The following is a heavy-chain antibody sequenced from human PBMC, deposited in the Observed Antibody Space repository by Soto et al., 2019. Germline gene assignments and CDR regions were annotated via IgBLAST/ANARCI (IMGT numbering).Heavy chain of an antibody. CDR3: ARHEAGWYFDA. D-gene: IGHD6-25*01. CDR1: RGSIRTVTNY. Sequence: TSDTMSLTYRSSRGSIRTVTNYLAWIRHPPGKGLEWIANIYSSVSTFYNPSLKSRVTISLDTSKDQFSLKLRSVTAADTAVYYCARHEAGWYFDAWGQGTMVPRSS. V-gene: IGHV4-39*01. CDR2: IYSSVST. J-gene: IGHJ4*02.